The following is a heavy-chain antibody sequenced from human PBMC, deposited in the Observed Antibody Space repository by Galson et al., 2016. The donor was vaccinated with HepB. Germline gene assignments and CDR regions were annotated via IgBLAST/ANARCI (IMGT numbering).Heavy chain of an antibody. V-gene: IGHV4-39*07. CDR2: INYSGFT. J-gene: IGHJ4*02. CDR3: ARDPENCSSTGCYYFDY. Sequence: QVQLQESGPGLVKPSQTLSLTCSVSGGSINNNNYYWGWIRQPPGKGLEWIGSINYSGFTQYNPSLKSRVTISVDTPKNQFSLKVTSVTAADTAVYYCARDPENCSSTGCYYFDYWGQGTLVTVSS. CDR1: GGSINNNNYY. D-gene: IGHD2-2*01.